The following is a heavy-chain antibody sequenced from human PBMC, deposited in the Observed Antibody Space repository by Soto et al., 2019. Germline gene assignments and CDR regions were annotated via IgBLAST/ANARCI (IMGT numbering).Heavy chain of an antibody. V-gene: IGHV4-39*01. D-gene: IGHD3-3*01. CDR2: IYYSGST. CDR1: GGSISSSSYY. CDR3: AAADFWSGYTNPGFDY. Sequence: SETLSLTCTVSGGSISSSSYYWGWIRQPPGKGLEWIGSIYYSGSTYYNPSLKSRVTISVDTSKNQFSLKLSSVTAADTAVYYCAAADFWSGYTNPGFDYWGQGTLVTVSS. J-gene: IGHJ4*02.